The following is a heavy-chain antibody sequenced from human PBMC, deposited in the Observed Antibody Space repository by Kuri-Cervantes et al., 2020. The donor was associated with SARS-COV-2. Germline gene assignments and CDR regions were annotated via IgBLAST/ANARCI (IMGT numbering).Heavy chain of an antibody. V-gene: IGHV3-9*01. CDR2: ISWNSGSI. J-gene: IGHJ4*02. D-gene: IGHD4-11*01. Sequence: GRSLKISCAASGFTFDDYAMHWVRQAPGKGLEWVSGISWNSGSIGYADSVKGRFTISRDNAKNMLYLYMNSLRADDTAVYYCARDSMTTRDFDYWGQGTLVTVSS. CDR3: ARDSMTTRDFDY. CDR1: GFTFDDYA.